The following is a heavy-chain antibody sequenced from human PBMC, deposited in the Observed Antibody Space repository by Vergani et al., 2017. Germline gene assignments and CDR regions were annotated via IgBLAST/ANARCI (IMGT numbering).Heavy chain of an antibody. J-gene: IGHJ6*02. CDR3: AKNPGISTTRHYYAMDV. D-gene: IGHD1-1*01. V-gene: IGHV3-11*04. CDR2: ISPGASTV. CDR1: GFKLSDHY. Sequence: VQLLESGGSLKQPGGSVRLSCAASGFKLSDHYMSWIRQAPGKGLEWVSHISPGASTVSYTDSVTGRFTVSRDNDNNSLTLDMTTLRVEDTAVYYCAKNPGISTTRHYYAMDVWGQGTTVTVSS.